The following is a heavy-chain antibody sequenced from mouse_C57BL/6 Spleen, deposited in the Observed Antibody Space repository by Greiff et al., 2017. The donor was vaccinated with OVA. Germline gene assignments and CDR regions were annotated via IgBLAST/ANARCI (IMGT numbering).Heavy chain of an antibody. CDR3: ARGTYYDYDVGYFDY. CDR1: GYTFPSYD. V-gene: IGHV1-85*01. Sequence: QVQLQQSGPELVKPGASVKLSCKASGYTFPSYDINWVKQRPGQGLEWIGWIYPRDGSTKYNEKFKGKATLTVDTSSSTAYMELHSLTSEDSAVYFCARGTYYDYDVGYFDYWGQGTTLTVSS. D-gene: IGHD2-4*01. CDR2: IYPRDGST. J-gene: IGHJ2*01.